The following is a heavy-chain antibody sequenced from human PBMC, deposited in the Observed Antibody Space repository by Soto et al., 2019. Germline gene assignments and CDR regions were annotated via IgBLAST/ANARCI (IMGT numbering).Heavy chain of an antibody. V-gene: IGHV4-59*02. CDR2: IYASGSP. Sequence: TSATLSLTCTISGGSVSVYYWSWIRQSTGQGLEWIGYIYASGSPYYNPSLRSRVTISADTSKNQISLKLTSPTAADTAVYYCARGVGSSPPQYWGRGTLVTVSS. CDR1: GGSVSVYY. D-gene: IGHD1-26*01. CDR3: ARGVGSSPPQY. J-gene: IGHJ4*02.